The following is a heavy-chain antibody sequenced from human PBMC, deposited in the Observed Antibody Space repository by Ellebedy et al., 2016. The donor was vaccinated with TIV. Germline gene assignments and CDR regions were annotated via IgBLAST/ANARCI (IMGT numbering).Heavy chain of an antibody. D-gene: IGHD1-26*01. J-gene: IGHJ4*02. CDR3: AQDFVVGATPRSDF. Sequence: PGGSLRLSCAASGFTFSNYVMTWVRQTPEKGLEWVSTVSPGADSTYYADSVRGRFTISRDNFQNTLYLEMNNLRGEDTARYYCAQDFVVGATPRSDFWGQGTLVIVSS. V-gene: IGHV3-23*01. CDR1: GFTFSNYV. CDR2: VSPGADST.